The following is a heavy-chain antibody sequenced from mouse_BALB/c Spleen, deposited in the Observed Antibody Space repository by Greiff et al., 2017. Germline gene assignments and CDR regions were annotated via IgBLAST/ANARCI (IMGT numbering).Heavy chain of an antibody. CDR3: ARYYDYEGFAY. V-gene: IGHV1-87*01. J-gene: IGHJ3*01. D-gene: IGHD2-4*01. CDR1: GYTFTSYW. CDR2: IYPGDGDT. Sequence: VQLQQSGAELARPGASVKLSCKASGYTFTSYWMQWVKQRPGQGLEWIGAIYPGDGDTRYTQKFKGKATLTADKSSSTAYMQLSSLASEDSAVYYCARYYDYEGFAYWGQGTLVTVSA.